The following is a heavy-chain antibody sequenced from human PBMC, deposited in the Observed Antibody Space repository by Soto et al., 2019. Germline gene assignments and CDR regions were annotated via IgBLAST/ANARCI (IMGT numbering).Heavy chain of an antibody. CDR3: ASVPIWCGSSSCYTGGFDS. CDR2: ISAGGSDT. J-gene: IGHJ4*01. D-gene: IGHD2-2*01. V-gene: IGHV3-23*01. Sequence: EVQLLDSGGGWVQPGGSLRLSCVASGFVFSDYAMSWVRQAPGKGLEWVSAISAGGSDTYYADSVKGRFTVSRVNSKNTLYLQMNTLRAEDTALYSCASVPIWCGSSSCYTGGFDSWGHGTLVTVSS. CDR1: GFVFSDYA.